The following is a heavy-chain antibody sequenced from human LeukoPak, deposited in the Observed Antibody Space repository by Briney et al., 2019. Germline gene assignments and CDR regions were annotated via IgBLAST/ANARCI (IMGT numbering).Heavy chain of an antibody. Sequence: ASVKVSCKASGYNFNSYGISWVRQAPGQGLEWMGWVSAYNGNTNYGQSFQGRVTMTTDTSTSTAYMEPRSLRSDDTAVYYCTRHFGVYYYYFYMDVWGKGTTVTVSS. V-gene: IGHV1-18*01. D-gene: IGHD3-10*01. CDR2: VSAYNGNT. J-gene: IGHJ6*03. CDR1: GYNFNSYG. CDR3: TRHFGVYYYYFYMDV.